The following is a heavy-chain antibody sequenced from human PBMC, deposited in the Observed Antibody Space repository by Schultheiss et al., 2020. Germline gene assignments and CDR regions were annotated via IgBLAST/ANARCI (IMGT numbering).Heavy chain of an antibody. D-gene: IGHD3-3*01. V-gene: IGHV4-39*07. J-gene: IGHJ4*02. Sequence: SETLSLTCTVSGGSVSSGSYYWSWIRQPPGKGLEWIGEINHSGSTNYNPSLKSRVTISVDTSKNQFSLKLSSVTAADTAVYYCARAFTIFGVVRRERNDYWGQGTLVTVSS. CDR2: INHSGST. CDR3: ARAFTIFGVVRRERNDY. CDR1: GGSVSSGSYY.